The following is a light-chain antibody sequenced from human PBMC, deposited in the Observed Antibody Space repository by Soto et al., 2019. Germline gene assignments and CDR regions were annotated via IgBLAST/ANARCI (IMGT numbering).Light chain of an antibody. V-gene: IGKV1-5*03. Sequence: DIPMTQSPSTLSASVGDRVTITCRASQSVSTWLAWYQQKPGTAPKLLIYKASSLESGVPSRFSGSGSGTEFTLTISSLQPDDFATYYCQHYSTYSRTFGQGTKVEVK. CDR2: KAS. CDR1: QSVSTW. CDR3: QHYSTYSRT. J-gene: IGKJ1*01.